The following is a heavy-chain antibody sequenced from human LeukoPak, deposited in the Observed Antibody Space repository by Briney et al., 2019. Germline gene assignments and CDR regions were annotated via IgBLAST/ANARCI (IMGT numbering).Heavy chain of an antibody. CDR3: AKDSRYYDSSWD. CDR1: GFTFSSYG. Sequence: GGSLRLSCAASGFTFSSYGMHWVRQAPGKGLEWVAVVSYDGSNKNYADSVKGRFTISRDNSKNTLYLQMNRLRAEDTAVYYCAKDSRYYDSSWDWGQGTLVTVSS. J-gene: IGHJ4*02. D-gene: IGHD3-22*01. V-gene: IGHV3-30*18. CDR2: VSYDGSNK.